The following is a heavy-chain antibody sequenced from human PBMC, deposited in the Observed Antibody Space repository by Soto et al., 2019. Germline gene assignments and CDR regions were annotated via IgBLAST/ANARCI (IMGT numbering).Heavy chain of an antibody. CDR1: AGSISGYY. CDR3: ARDEGGSGSSYLDY. V-gene: IGHV4-4*07. CDR2: IYTSEST. Sequence: SETLSLTCTVSAGSISGYYWSWIRQPAGKGLEWIGRIYTSESTNYNPSLKIRVTMSVDTCKNQFSLKLTSVTAADTAVYYCARDEGGSGSSYLDYWCQGTLVTVSS. J-gene: IGHJ4*02. D-gene: IGHD6-19*01.